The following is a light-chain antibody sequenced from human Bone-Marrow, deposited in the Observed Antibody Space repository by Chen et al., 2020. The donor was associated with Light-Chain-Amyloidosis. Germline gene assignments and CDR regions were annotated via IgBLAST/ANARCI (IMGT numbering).Light chain of an antibody. J-gene: IGLJ1*01. Sequence: QSALTQPASVSWSPGQSITISCTGTNSDVGRNNLVSWYQHHPGKAPKVTIYEGSKRPSGVSNRFSGSKSGTTASLTISGLQTEDEADYYCCSYAGGYTYVFGTGTKVTVL. V-gene: IGLV2-23*01. CDR3: CSYAGGYTYV. CDR1: NSDVGRNNL. CDR2: EGS.